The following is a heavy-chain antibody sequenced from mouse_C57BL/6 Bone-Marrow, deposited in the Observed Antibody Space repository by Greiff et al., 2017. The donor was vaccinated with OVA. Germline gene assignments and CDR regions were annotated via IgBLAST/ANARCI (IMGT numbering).Heavy chain of an antibody. CDR3: ASHDGYYPAWFAY. Sequence: VQLKQSGPGLAKPSQTLSLTCSVTGYSITSDYWNWIRKFPGNKLEYMGYISYSGSTYYNPSLKSRISITRDTSKNQYYLQLNSVTTEDTATYYCASHDGYYPAWFAYWGQGTLVTVSA. D-gene: IGHD2-3*01. V-gene: IGHV3-8*01. CDR2: ISYSGST. J-gene: IGHJ3*01. CDR1: GYSITSDY.